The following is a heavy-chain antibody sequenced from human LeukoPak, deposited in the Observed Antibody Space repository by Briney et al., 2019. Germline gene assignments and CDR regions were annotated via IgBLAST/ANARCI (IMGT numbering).Heavy chain of an antibody. CDR3: ARGPAGRCSSTSCYTPGYYYYMDV. Sequence: SETLSLTCAVYGGSFSGYYWSWIRQPPGKGLEWIGEINHSGSTNYNPSLKSRVTISVDTSKNQFSLKLSSVTAADMAVYYCARGPAGRCSSTSCYTPGYYYYMDVWGKGTTVTVSS. D-gene: IGHD2-2*02. CDR2: INHSGST. V-gene: IGHV4-34*01. CDR1: GGSFSGYY. J-gene: IGHJ6*03.